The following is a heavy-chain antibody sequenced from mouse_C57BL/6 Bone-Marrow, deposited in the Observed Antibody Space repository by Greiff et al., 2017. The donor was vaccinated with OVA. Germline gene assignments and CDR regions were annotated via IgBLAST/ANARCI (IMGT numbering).Heavy chain of an antibody. J-gene: IGHJ4*01. V-gene: IGHV5-4*01. Sequence: EVQLMESGGGLVKPGGSLKLSCAASGFTFSSYAMSWVRQTPEKRLEWVATISDGGSYTYYPDNVKGRFTISRDNAKNNLYLQMSHLKSEDTAMYYCARMEGDYYGSSYDYAMDYWGQGTSVTVSS. D-gene: IGHD1-1*01. CDR3: ARMEGDYYGSSYDYAMDY. CDR2: ISDGGSYT. CDR1: GFTFSSYA.